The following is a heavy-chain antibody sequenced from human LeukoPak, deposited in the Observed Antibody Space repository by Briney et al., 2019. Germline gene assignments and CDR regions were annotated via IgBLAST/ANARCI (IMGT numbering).Heavy chain of an antibody. Sequence: PGGSLRLSCAASGFTFSSYAMSWVRQAPGKGLEWVAVISYDGSNKYYADSVKGRFTISRDNSKNTLYLQMNSLRAEDTAVYYCAKDQRWDGVAGTTYWGQGTLVTVSS. CDR2: ISYDGSNK. V-gene: IGHV3-30*18. J-gene: IGHJ4*02. D-gene: IGHD6-19*01. CDR1: GFTFSSYA. CDR3: AKDQRWDGVAGTTY.